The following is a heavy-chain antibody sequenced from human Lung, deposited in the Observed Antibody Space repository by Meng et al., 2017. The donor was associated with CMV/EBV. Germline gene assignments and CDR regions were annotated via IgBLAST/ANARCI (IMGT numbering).Heavy chain of an antibody. CDR1: GFTISNAW. CDR3: TTDSGYGYVWGSYQLLGY. CDR2: VKSKTDGGTT. D-gene: IGHD3-16*01. J-gene: IGHJ4*02. Sequence: GGSXRLSCAASGFTISNAWMSWVRQAPGKGLEWVGRVKSKTDGGTTDYAAPVKGRFTISRDDSKSTLYLQMNSLKTEDTAVYYCTTDSGYGYVWGSYQLLGYXGQGXLVTVSS. V-gene: IGHV3-15*01.